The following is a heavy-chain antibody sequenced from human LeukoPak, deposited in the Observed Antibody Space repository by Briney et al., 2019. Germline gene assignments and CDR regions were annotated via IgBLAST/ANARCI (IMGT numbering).Heavy chain of an antibody. J-gene: IGHJ4*02. CDR1: GGSFSGYY. CDR3: ARGGITMVPGVIGY. D-gene: IGHD3-10*01. Sequence: PSQTLSLTCAVYGGSFSGYYWSWIRQPPGKGLEWIGEINHSGSTNYNPSLKSQVTISVDTSKNQFSLKLSSVTAADTAVYYCARGGITMVPGVIGYWGQVILVTVSS. V-gene: IGHV4-34*01. CDR2: INHSGST.